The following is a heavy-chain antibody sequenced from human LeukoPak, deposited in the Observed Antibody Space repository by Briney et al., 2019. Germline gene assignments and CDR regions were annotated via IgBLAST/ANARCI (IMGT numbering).Heavy chain of an antibody. CDR2: INHSGST. CDR3: ARDRAYYDILTGYLHSYYYGMDV. Sequence: SETLSLTCAVYGGSFSGYYWSWIRQPPGKGLEWIGEINHSGSTNYNPSLKSRVTISVDTSKNQFSLKLSSVTAADTAVYYCARDRAYYDILTGYLHSYYYGMDVWGQGTTVTISS. CDR1: GGSFSGYY. J-gene: IGHJ6*02. V-gene: IGHV4-34*01. D-gene: IGHD3-9*01.